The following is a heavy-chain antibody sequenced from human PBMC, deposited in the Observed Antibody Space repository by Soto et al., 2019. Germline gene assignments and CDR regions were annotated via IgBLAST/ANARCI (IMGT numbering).Heavy chain of an antibody. V-gene: IGHV3-7*03. CDR3: ARVSITMLSLSFDH. D-gene: IGHD3-10*01. CDR2: IKQDGSEK. CDR1: GFTFSSYW. J-gene: IGHJ5*02. Sequence: EVQLVESGGGLVQPGGSLRLSCAASGFTFSSYWMSWVRQAPGKGLEWVANIKQDGSEKYYVDSVKGRFTISRDNAKNSLYLQINFLRAEDTAVYYCARVSITMLSLSFDHWGQGTLVTVSS.